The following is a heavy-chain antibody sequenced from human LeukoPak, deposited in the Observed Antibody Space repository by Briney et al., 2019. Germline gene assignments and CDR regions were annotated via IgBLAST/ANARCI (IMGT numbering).Heavy chain of an antibody. CDR1: GFAFSSYS. CDR2: ISSSSSYI. D-gene: IGHD2-2*01. Sequence: GGSLRLSCAASGFAFSSYSMNWVRQAPGKGLEWVSSISSSSSYIYYADSVKGRFTISRDNAKNSLYLQMNSLRAEDTAVYYCGGEGGGGYCSSTSCHPPFDYWGQGTLVTVSS. J-gene: IGHJ4*02. CDR3: GGEGGGGYCSSTSCHPPFDY. V-gene: IGHV3-21*01.